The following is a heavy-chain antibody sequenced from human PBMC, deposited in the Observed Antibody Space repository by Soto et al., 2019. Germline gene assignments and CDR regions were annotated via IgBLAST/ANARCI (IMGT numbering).Heavy chain of an antibody. CDR2: INPSNDNT. CDR3: ARDPFYSGSNLQVGYFDS. D-gene: IGHD1-26*01. V-gene: IGHV1-18*01. Sequence: GASVKVSCKASNYSFSSFGISWVRQAPGQGLEWMAWINPSNDNTNYAQSLQGRVTLTTDTSTSTAYMELRSLRSDDTAVYFCARDPFYSGSNLQVGYFDSWGQGTLVTVSS. J-gene: IGHJ4*02. CDR1: NYSFSSFG.